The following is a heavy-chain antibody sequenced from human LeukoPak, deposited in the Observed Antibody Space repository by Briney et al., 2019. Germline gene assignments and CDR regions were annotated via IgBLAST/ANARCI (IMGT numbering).Heavy chain of an antibody. CDR2: ISAYNGNT. J-gene: IGHJ4*02. CDR1: GYTFTSYG. Sequence: GASVKVSCKASGYTFTSYGISWVRQAPGQGLEWMGWISAYNGNTNYAQKLQGRVTMTTDTSTSTAYMELRSLRSDDTAVYYCAREARRVRANNTPPDYWGQGTLVTVSS. D-gene: IGHD3-10*01. V-gene: IGHV1-18*01. CDR3: AREARRVRANNTPPDY.